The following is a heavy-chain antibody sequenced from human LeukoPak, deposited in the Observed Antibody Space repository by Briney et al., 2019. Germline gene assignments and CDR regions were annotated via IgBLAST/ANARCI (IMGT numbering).Heavy chain of an antibody. Sequence: GASVKVSCKASGYTFTSCGISWVRQAPGQGLEWMGWISAYNGNTNYAQKLQGRVTMTTDTSTSTAYMELRSLRSDDTAVHYCARKPAHPFSNWFDPWGQGTLVTVSS. J-gene: IGHJ5*02. CDR3: ARKPAHPFSNWFDP. CDR1: GYTFTSCG. CDR2: ISAYNGNT. D-gene: IGHD3-3*02. V-gene: IGHV1-18*01.